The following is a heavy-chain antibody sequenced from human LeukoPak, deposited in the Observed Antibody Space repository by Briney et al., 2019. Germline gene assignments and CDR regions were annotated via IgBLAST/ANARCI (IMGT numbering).Heavy chain of an antibody. CDR1: GGSFSGYY. CDR2: INHSGST. V-gene: IGHV4-34*01. D-gene: IGHD5-18*01. CDR3: ARGGYSYGYGAFNY. Sequence: PSETLSLTCAVSGGSFSGYYWSWIRQPPGKGLEWTGEINHSGSTNYNPSLKSRVTISVDTAKNQFSLKLSSVTAADTAVYYCARGGYSYGYGAFNYWGQGTLVTVSS. J-gene: IGHJ4*02.